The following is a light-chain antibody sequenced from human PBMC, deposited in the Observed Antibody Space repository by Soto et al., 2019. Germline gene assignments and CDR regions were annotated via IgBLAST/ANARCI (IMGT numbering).Light chain of an antibody. CDR1: SSDVGGYNY. CDR2: EVS. CDR3: CSIAGSFHV. J-gene: IGLJ1*01. V-gene: IGLV2-23*02. Sequence: QSALTQPASVSGSPGQSITLSCTGTSSDVGGYNYVFWYQQHPAKAPKLMIYEVSKRSSGVSNRFSGSKSGYTASLTISGVQTEDAADYYCCSIAGSFHVFGTGTKLTVL.